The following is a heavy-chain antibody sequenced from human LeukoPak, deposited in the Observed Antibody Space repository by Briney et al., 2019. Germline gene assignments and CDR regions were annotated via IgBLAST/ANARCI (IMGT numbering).Heavy chain of an antibody. V-gene: IGHV3-30*09. CDR3: AAQPCSGGVCYLDY. D-gene: IGHD2-8*02. CDR2: ISYHARDQ. CDR1: GFTFSSYA. J-gene: IGHJ4*02. Sequence: GGSLRLSCAASGFTFSSYAMHWVRQAPGKGLEWVTVISYHARDQFYADSVKGRFAVSRDNSKNTLYLQMNSLRAEDSAVYYCAAQPCSGGVCYLDYWGQGTLVTVSS.